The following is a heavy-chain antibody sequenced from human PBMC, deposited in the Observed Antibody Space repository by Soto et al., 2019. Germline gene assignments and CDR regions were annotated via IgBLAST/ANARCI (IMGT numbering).Heavy chain of an antibody. CDR3: AADIVVVPAAIGTDYYYYGMDV. Sequence: SVKVSCKASGFTFTSSAVQWVRQARGQRLEWIGWIAVGSGNTNYAQKFQERVTITRDMSTSTAYMELSSLRSEDTAVYYCAADIVVVPAAIGTDYYYYGMDVWGQGTTVTVSS. D-gene: IGHD2-2*02. CDR1: GFTFTSSA. CDR2: IAVGSGNT. J-gene: IGHJ6*02. V-gene: IGHV1-58*01.